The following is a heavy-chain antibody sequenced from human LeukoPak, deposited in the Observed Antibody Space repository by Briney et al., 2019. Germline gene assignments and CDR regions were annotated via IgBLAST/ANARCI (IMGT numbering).Heavy chain of an antibody. D-gene: IGHD6-13*01. CDR2: IIPIFGTA. CDR1: GGTFSSYA. V-gene: IGHV1-69*13. CDR3: ARDHSSSWFMMYYYYYMDV. J-gene: IGHJ6*03. Sequence: SVKVSCKASGGTFSSYAISWVRQAPGQGLEWMGGIIPIFGTANYAQKFQGRVTITADESTSTAYMELRSLRSDDTAVYYCARDHSSSWFMMYYYYYMDVWGKGTTVTVSS.